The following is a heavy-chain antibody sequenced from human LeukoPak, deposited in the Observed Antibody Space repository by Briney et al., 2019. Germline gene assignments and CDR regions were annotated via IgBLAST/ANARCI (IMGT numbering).Heavy chain of an antibody. J-gene: IGHJ4*02. CDR3: GRAFPPLRTASAGDL. CDR2: ISGRSSHV. CDR1: GFSFSDYD. Sequence: PGGSLRLSCSASGFSFSDYDMHWFRQARGKGLEWISSISGRSSHVYYGDSVKGRFSIARYNAMNSVFLQMNSLGVDDTAVYYCGRAFPPLRTASAGDLWGQGTLVTVSS. V-gene: IGHV3-21*01. D-gene: IGHD3-16*01.